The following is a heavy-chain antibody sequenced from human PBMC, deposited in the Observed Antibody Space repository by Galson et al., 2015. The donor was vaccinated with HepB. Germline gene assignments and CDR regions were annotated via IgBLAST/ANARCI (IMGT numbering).Heavy chain of an antibody. Sequence: SETLSLTCTISGGSISSSSYFWDWLRQPPGKGLEWIGNIYYNGDTYYSPSLKSRVTISQDTSKNQFSLKLSSVTAADTAVYYCARHGGGVAGRLFFWGQGTLVTVSS. CDR2: IYYNGDT. D-gene: IGHD6-6*01. CDR3: ARHGGGVAGRLFF. J-gene: IGHJ4*02. V-gene: IGHV4-39*01. CDR1: GGSISSSSYF.